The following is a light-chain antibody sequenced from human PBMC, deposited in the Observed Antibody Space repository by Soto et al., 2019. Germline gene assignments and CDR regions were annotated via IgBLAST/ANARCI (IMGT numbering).Light chain of an antibody. CDR3: QQLNSYE. CDR1: QDSTKY. J-gene: IGKJ1*01. CDR2: AAT. V-gene: IGKV1-9*01. Sequence: IQFTQSPSSLSASVGARVTITCRASQDSTKYLAWYQQKPGAAPKLLVYAATTLQSGVPSRFSGAASGTEFTLTISSLQSDDFATYYCQQLNSYEFGQGTKVDIK.